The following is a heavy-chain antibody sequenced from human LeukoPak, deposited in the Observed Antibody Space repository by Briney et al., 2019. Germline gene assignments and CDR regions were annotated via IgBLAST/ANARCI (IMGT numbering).Heavy chain of an antibody. V-gene: IGHV4-59*08. J-gene: IGHJ4*02. D-gene: IGHD3-9*01. Sequence: PSETLSLTCTVSGGSISSYYWSWIRQPPGKGLEWIGYVYYSGSTNYNPSLKSRVTISVDTSKNQFSLKLSSVTAADTAVYYCARHVGVGTLRYFDWLLPFDYWGQGTLVTVSS. CDR2: VYYSGST. CDR3: ARHVGVGTLRYFDWLLPFDY. CDR1: GGSISSYY.